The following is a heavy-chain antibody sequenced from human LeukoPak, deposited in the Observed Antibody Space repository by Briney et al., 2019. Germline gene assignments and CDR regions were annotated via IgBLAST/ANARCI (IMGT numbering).Heavy chain of an antibody. D-gene: IGHD3-10*01. V-gene: IGHV4-59*08. Sequence: PSETLSLTCTVAGGSISSYYWSWIRQPPGEGLEWIGYIYYSGSTNYNPSLKSRVTISVDTSKNQFSLKLSSVTAADTAVYYCAREGGSYFDYWGQGTLVTVSS. J-gene: IGHJ4*02. CDR3: AREGGSYFDY. CDR2: IYYSGST. CDR1: GGSISSYY.